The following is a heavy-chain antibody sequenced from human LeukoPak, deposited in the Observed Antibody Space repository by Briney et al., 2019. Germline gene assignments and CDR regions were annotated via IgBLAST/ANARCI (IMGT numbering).Heavy chain of an antibody. V-gene: IGHV3-74*01. Sequence: GGSLRLSCAASGFTFSSYWMHWVRQAPGKGLVWVPRINSDGSSTSYAGSVKGRFTISRDNAKKTLYLQMNSLRAEHTAVDYCARDGPLKDSVVVPAAVYSSSYYYYYMDVWGKGTTVTVSS. J-gene: IGHJ6*03. CDR2: INSDGSST. CDR1: GFTFSSYW. CDR3: ARDGPLKDSVVVPAAVYSSSYYYYYMDV. D-gene: IGHD2-2*01.